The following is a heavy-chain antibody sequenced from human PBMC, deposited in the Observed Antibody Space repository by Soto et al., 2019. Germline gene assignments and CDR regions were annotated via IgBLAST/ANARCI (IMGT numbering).Heavy chain of an antibody. CDR2: IRSKAYGGTT. J-gene: IGHJ4*02. CDR3: TREMWAYYDILTGYYRYYYFDY. D-gene: IGHD3-9*01. V-gene: IGHV3-49*04. Sequence: PGGSLRLSCTASGFTFGDYAMSWVRQAPGKWLEWVGFIRSKAYGGTTEYAASVKGRFTISRDDSKSIAYLQMNSLKTEDTAVYYCTREMWAYYDILTGYYRYYYFDYWGQGXLVTVYS. CDR1: GFTFGDYA.